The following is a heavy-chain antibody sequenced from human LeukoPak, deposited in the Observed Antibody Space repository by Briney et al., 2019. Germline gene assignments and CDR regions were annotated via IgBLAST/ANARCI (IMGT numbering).Heavy chain of an antibody. CDR1: GLSFSNYA. J-gene: IGHJ4*02. CDR3: VRDNYSYRLDV. D-gene: IGHD2-21*01. Sequence: GGSLRLSCAASGLSFSNYAMYWVRQAPRKGLEWVSAIGGTGGNIFYTDSVKGRFTISRDNSKNTLYLHMNSLRAEDTAIYYCVRDNYSYRLDVWGQGTLVTVSS. CDR2: IGGTGGNI. V-gene: IGHV3-23*01.